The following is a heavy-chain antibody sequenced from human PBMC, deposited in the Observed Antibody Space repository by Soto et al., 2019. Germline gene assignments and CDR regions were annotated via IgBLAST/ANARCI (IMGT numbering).Heavy chain of an antibody. V-gene: IGHV3-21*01. CDR2: ISSSSSYI. D-gene: IGHD3-10*01. J-gene: IGHJ4*02. CDR3: ARCDGSATYCFFFAY. CDR1: GFTFSSYS. Sequence: PGGSLRLSCAASGFTFSSYSMNWVRQAPGKGLEWVSSISSSSSYIYYADSVKGRFTISRDNAKNSLYLQMNSLRAEDTAVYFCARCDGSATYCFFFAYWGQGTPVTVSS.